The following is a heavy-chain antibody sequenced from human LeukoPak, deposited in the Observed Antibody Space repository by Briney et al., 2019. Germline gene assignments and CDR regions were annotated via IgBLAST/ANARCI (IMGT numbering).Heavy chain of an antibody. CDR2: ISYDGSNK. CDR1: GFTFSSYS. CDR3: AKGGLQTRNWYFAL. D-gene: IGHD5-18*01. J-gene: IGHJ2*01. Sequence: GRSLRLSCAASGFTFSSYSIHWVRQAPGKGLEWVAVISYDGSNKYYADSVKGRFTISRDNSKNTLYLEMNSLRTEDTAVYYSAKGGLQTRNWYFALWGRGTLVTVSS. V-gene: IGHV3-30*18.